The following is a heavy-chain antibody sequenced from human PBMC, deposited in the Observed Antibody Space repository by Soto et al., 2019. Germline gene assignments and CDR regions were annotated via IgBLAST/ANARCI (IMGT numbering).Heavy chain of an antibody. Sequence: PGGSLRLSCAAAGFTFSSYAMHWVRQAPGKGLEWVAVISYDGSNKYYADSVKGRFTISRDNSKNTLYLQMNSLRAEDTAVYYCGGGWELPPYYYYGMDVWGQGTTVPVPS. CDR1: GFTFSSYA. CDR3: GGGWELPPYYYYGMDV. CDR2: ISYDGSNK. V-gene: IGHV3-30-3*01. J-gene: IGHJ6*02. D-gene: IGHD1-26*01.